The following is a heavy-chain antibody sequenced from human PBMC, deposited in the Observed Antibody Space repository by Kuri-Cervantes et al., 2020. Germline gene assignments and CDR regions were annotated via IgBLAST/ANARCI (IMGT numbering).Heavy chain of an antibody. CDR1: GYTFTSYA. D-gene: IGHD3-10*01. CDR2: INAGNGNT. V-gene: IGHV1-3*01. CDR3: ARGDGSGSYYRSYYYYYYMDV. J-gene: IGHJ6*03. Sequence: ASVKVSCKASGYTFTSYAMHWVRQAPGQRLEWMGWINAGNGNTKYSQKFQGRVTITRDTSASTAYMELSSLRSEDTAVYYCARGDGSGSYYRSYYYYYYMDVWGKGTTVTVSS.